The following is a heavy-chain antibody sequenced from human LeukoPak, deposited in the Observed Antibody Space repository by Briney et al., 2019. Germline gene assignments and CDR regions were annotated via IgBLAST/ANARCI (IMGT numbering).Heavy chain of an antibody. CDR2: IYYSGST. Sequence: SETLSLTCTVSGGSISSSSYYWGWIRQPPGKGLEGFGSIYYSGSTYYHPSLQSRVTVSVDTSKTQFSLKLSSVTAADTAVYYCARGESIADPNGFDPWGQGTLVTVSS. D-gene: IGHD6-6*01. CDR1: GGSISSSSYY. V-gene: IGHV4-39*07. J-gene: IGHJ5*02. CDR3: ARGESIADPNGFDP.